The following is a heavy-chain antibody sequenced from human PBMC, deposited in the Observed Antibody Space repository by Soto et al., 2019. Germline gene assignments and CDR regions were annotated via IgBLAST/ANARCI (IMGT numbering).Heavy chain of an antibody. V-gene: IGHV4-59*01. Sequence: QVQLQESGPGLVKPSETLSLTCTVSGGSISSYYWSWIRQPPGKGLEWIGYIYYSGRTNYNPSLKSRVTISIVTIKNXFALKLSSVTAADTAVYYCARDFSLVADRPYGMDVWGQGTTVTVSS. CDR1: GGSISSYY. CDR3: ARDFSLVADRPYGMDV. D-gene: IGHD5-12*01. CDR2: IYYSGRT. J-gene: IGHJ6*02.